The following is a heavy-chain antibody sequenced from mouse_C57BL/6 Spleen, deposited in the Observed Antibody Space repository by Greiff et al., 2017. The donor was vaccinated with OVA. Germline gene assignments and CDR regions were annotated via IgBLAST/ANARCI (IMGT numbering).Heavy chain of an antibody. CDR1: GFTFSSYA. CDR2: ISDGGSYT. D-gene: IGHD1-1*01. V-gene: IGHV5-4*01. J-gene: IGHJ2*01. CDR3: ARDPGSSYDYFDY. Sequence: EVQLQESGGGLVKPGGSLKLSCAASGFTFSSYAMSWVRQTPEKRLEWVATISDGGSYTYYPDNVKGRFTISRDNAKNNLYLQMSHLKSEDTAMYYCARDPGSSYDYFDYWGQGTTLTVSS.